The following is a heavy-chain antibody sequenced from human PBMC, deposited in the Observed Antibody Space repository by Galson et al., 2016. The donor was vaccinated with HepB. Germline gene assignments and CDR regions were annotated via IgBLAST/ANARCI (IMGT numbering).Heavy chain of an antibody. Sequence: SLRLSCAASGFTFSDYYMTWIRQAPGKGLELVSYISSSSSDTNYADSVKGRFTITRDNAKHSLYLQMNSLRAEDTAVYYCARMRGDYDYWGQGIVVTVSS. D-gene: IGHD3-16*01. J-gene: IGHJ4*02. CDR1: GFTFSDYY. CDR2: ISSSSSDT. V-gene: IGHV3-11*03. CDR3: ARMRGDYDY.